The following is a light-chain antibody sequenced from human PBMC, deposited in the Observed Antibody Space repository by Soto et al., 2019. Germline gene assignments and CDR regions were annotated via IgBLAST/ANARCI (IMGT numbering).Light chain of an antibody. Sequence: DIPMTQTPSSLSASIGDSVTITCRASQTIIGYLNWYQQKPGKAPRLLINAASNLQSGVPSRFRGSGSGTEFTLTISSLQPDDFAIYYCQQYNSYSWTFGQGTKVDI. J-gene: IGKJ1*01. V-gene: IGKV1-5*01. CDR2: AAS. CDR3: QQYNSYSWT. CDR1: QTIIGY.